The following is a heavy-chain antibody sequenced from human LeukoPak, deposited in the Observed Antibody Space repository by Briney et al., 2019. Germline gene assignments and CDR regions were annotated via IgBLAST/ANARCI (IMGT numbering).Heavy chain of an antibody. CDR3: ARYRTSGSYLFDY. D-gene: IGHD1-26*01. CDR2: IYSSGST. V-gene: IGHV4-59*10. J-gene: IGHJ4*02. Sequence: SETLSLTCTVSGGSISSYYWSWIRQPAGKGLEWIGHIYSSGSTNYNPSLKSRVTMSIDSSKNQFPLKMTSVTAADTAVYYCARYRTSGSYLFDYWGQGTLVTVSS. CDR1: GGSISSYY.